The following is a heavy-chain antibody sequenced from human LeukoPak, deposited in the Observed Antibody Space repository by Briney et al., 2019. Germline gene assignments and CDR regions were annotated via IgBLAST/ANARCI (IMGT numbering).Heavy chain of an antibody. V-gene: IGHV3-33*06. CDR1: GFTFSTYG. J-gene: IGHJ3*01. Sequence: GGSLRLTCAASGFTFSTYGLHWVGQAPGKALEWVAVIWYDGSNEYYADSVKGRFTISRHNSKSTLYLQLNSLRAEDTAVYYCAKDDSRLLSTTYYEAIDVWGQGTMVTVSS. D-gene: IGHD2-2*01. CDR2: IWYDGSNE. CDR3: AKDDSRLLSTTYYEAIDV.